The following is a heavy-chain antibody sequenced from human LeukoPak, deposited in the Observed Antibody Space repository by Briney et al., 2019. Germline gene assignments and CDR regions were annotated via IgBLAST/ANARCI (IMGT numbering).Heavy chain of an antibody. D-gene: IGHD5-24*01. CDR2: IYAGNSDA. Sequence: GESLRISCQGFGYPFTTSWIGWVRQLPGKGLEWTAIIYAGNSDAKYSPSFQGQVSISTDRSISTAYLHWSSLKASDTAIYYWAIINPPDGRVYWGQGTLVTVSS. CDR3: AIINPPDGRVY. CDR1: GYPFTTSW. J-gene: IGHJ4*02. V-gene: IGHV5-51*01.